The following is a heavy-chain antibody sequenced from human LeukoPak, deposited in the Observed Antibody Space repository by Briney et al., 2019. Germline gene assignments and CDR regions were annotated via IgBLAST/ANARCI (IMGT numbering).Heavy chain of an antibody. V-gene: IGHV3-23*01. CDR2: ISGSGGST. CDR1: GFTFSSYA. J-gene: IGHJ4*02. D-gene: IGHD1-1*01. Sequence: TGGSLRLSCAASGFTFSSYAMSWVRQAPGKGLEWVSAISGSGGSTYYADSVKGRFTISRDNAKNSLYLQMSSLRAEDTAVYYCARSTAGLDYWGQGTLVTVSS. CDR3: ARSTAGLDY.